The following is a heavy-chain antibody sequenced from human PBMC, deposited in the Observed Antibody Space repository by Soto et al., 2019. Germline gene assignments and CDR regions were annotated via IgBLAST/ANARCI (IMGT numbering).Heavy chain of an antibody. J-gene: IGHJ6*02. Sequence: QVQLVQSGAEVKKPGSSVKVSCKASGGTFSSYAISWVRQAPGQGLEWMGGIIPIFGTANYAQKFQGRVTITADESTSTAYMGLSSLRSEDTAVYYCARGAVDNSGYDYYYYGMDVWGQGTTVTVSS. V-gene: IGHV1-69*01. CDR3: ARGAVDNSGYDYYYYGMDV. CDR1: GGTFSSYA. CDR2: IIPIFGTA. D-gene: IGHD5-12*01.